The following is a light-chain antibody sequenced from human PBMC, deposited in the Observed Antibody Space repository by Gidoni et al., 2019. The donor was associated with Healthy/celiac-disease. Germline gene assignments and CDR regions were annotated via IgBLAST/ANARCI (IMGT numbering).Light chain of an antibody. CDR3: QQRSNWPPWT. J-gene: IGKJ1*01. Sequence: EIVLTQSPAPLSLSPGERATLSCRASQSVSSYLAWYQQKPGQAPRLLIHDASNRATGIPARFSGSGSGTDFTLTISSLEPEDFAVYYCQQRSNWPPWTFGQGTKVEIK. V-gene: IGKV3-11*01. CDR1: QSVSSY. CDR2: DAS.